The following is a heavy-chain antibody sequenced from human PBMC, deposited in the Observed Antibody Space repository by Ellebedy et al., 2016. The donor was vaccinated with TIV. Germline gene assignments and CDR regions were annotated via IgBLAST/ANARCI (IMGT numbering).Heavy chain of an antibody. V-gene: IGHV3-53*01. D-gene: IGHD6-19*01. Sequence: GESLKISCAASGFTVSTSYMSWVRQAPGKGPEWVSVIYSGGFTYYAVSVKGRFTMSRDNSKNTLYLQMNSLRAEDTDVYYCARAWLTVEDYWGQGTLVTVSS. CDR1: GFTVSTSY. CDR3: ARAWLTVEDY. CDR2: IYSGGFT. J-gene: IGHJ4*02.